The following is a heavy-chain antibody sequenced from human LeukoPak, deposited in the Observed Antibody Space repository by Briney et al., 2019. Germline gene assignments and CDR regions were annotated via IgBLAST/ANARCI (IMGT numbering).Heavy chain of an antibody. J-gene: IGHJ4*02. CDR2: ITWNSGSI. CDR3: AKDRVTFGGVIVTLFDY. CDR1: GFTFDDYA. Sequence: GGSLRLSCAASGFTFDDYAMHWVRQAPGKGLEWVSGITWNSGSIGYADSVKGRFTISRDNAKNSLYLQMNSLRAEDTALYYCAKDRVTFGGVIVTLFDYWGQGTLVTVSS. D-gene: IGHD3-16*02. V-gene: IGHV3-9*01.